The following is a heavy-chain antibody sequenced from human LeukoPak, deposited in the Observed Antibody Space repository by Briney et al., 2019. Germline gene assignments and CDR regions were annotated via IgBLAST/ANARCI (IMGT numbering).Heavy chain of an antibody. D-gene: IGHD4-17*01. CDR2: IKQDGSEK. V-gene: IGHV3-7*01. J-gene: IGHJ5*02. CDR3: ARDNYGDYPSGWFDP. Sequence: GGSLRLSCAASGFTFSSYWMSWVRQAPGKGLEWVANIKQDGSEKYYVDSVKGRFTISRDNAKNSLYLQMNSLRAEDTAVYYCARDNYGDYPSGWFDPWGQGTLVTVSS. CDR1: GFTFSSYW.